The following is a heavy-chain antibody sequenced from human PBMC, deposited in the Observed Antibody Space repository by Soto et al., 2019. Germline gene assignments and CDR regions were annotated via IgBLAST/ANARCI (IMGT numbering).Heavy chain of an antibody. CDR3: AGHQYSSSFDY. J-gene: IGHJ4*02. D-gene: IGHD6-13*01. Sequence: KPSETLSLTCAVYGGSFSGYYWSWIRQPPGKGLEWIGEINHSGSTNYNPSLKSRVTISVDTSKNQFSLKLSSVTAADTAVYYCAGHQYSSSFDYWGQGTLVTVSS. CDR2: INHSGST. CDR1: GGSFSGYY. V-gene: IGHV4-34*01.